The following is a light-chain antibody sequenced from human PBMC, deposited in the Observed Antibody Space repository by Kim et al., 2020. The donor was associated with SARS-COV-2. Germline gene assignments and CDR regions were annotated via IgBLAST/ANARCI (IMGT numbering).Light chain of an antibody. Sequence: GQSITISCTGTSSDIGGYNYVSWYQQHPGKAPKLVIYDVTNRPSGVSNRFSGSKSGNTASLTISGLQAEDEADYYCNSYTSSSTWVFGGGTQLTVL. V-gene: IGLV2-14*03. CDR1: SSDIGGYNY. CDR3: NSYTSSSTWV. J-gene: IGLJ3*02. CDR2: DVT.